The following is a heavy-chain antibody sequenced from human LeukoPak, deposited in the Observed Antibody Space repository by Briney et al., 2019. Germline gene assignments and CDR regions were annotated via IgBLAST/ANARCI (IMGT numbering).Heavy chain of an antibody. CDR2: ISSSGSTI. CDR3: AKIIRGPSATGYYMDV. Sequence: GGSLRLSCAASGFTFSDYYMSWIRQAPGKGLEWVSYISSSGSTIYYADSVKGRFTISRDNAKNSLYLQMNSLRAEDTAVYYCAKIIRGPSATGYYMDVWGKGTTVTISS. J-gene: IGHJ6*03. CDR1: GFTFSDYY. D-gene: IGHD1-14*01. V-gene: IGHV3-11*01.